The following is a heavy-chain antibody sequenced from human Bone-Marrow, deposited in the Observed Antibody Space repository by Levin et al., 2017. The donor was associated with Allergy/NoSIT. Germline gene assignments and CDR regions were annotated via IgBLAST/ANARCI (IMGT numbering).Heavy chain of an antibody. J-gene: IGHJ4*02. D-gene: IGHD3-10*01. V-gene: IGHV5-51*01. CDR1: GFQFTDHW. CDR2: IYPGDTET. CDR3: ARQSDERPRYEGEWVEEHYFDY. Sequence: GESLKISCQGSGFQFTDHWIGWVRQLPGKGLEWMGYIYPGDTETRSSPSFQGQVTISVDNSINTAYLQLDSLRASDTGMYYCARQSDERPRYEGEWVEEHYFDYWGQGTLVTVSS.